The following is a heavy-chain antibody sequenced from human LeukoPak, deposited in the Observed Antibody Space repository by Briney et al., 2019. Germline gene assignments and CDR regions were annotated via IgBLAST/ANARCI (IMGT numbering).Heavy chain of an antibody. CDR3: ARHDGEYYYGSGSPDYNWFDP. V-gene: IGHV4-38-2*02. J-gene: IGHJ5*02. D-gene: IGHD3-10*01. CDR1: GYSINSGFY. CDR2: IYHSGST. Sequence: SETLSLTCTVSGYSINSGFYWGWIRQPPGKGLEWIGSIYHSGSTHYKSSLKSRVTISVDTSKNQFSLKLSSVTAADTAVYYCARHDGEYYYGSGSPDYNWFDPWGQGTLVTVSS.